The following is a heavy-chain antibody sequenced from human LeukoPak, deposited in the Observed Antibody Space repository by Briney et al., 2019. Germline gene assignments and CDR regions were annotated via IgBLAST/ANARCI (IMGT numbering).Heavy chain of an antibody. Sequence: SVKVSCKASGGTFSSYAISWVRQAPGQGLEWMGGIIPIFGTANYAQKFQGRVTITADESTSTAYMELSSLRSEDTAVYYCARGRIWSGYYYFDYWGQGTLVTVSS. CDR2: IIPIFGTA. CDR1: GGTFSSYA. J-gene: IGHJ4*02. CDR3: ARGRIWSGYYYFDY. V-gene: IGHV1-69*13. D-gene: IGHD3-3*01.